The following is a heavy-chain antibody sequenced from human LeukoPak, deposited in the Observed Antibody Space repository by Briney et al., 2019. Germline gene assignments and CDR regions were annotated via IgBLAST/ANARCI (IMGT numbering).Heavy chain of an antibody. CDR1: GFTFDDYA. CDR2: ISWNSGSI. CDR3: AKSLGPPNYDFWSGPDAFDI. Sequence: PGRSLRLSCAASGFTFDDYAMHWVRQAPGKGLEWVSGISWNSGSIGYADSVKGRFTISRDNAKNSLYLQMNSLRVEDMALYYCAKSLGPPNYDFWSGPDAFDIWGQGTMVTVSS. J-gene: IGHJ3*02. V-gene: IGHV3-9*03. D-gene: IGHD3-3*01.